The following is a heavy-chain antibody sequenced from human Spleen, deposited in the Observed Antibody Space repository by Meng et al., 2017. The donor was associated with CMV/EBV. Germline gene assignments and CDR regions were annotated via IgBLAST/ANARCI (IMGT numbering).Heavy chain of an antibody. CDR2: IYVRDSTG. Sequence: GESLKISCAASGFTFSNYAMSWVRQAPGKGLEWVSIIYVRDSTGYYADSVKGRFTISRDNPKNTLYLQMNSLRAGDTAVYYCSRDGGDHYFDYWGQGTLVTVSS. J-gene: IGHJ4*02. D-gene: IGHD3-16*01. CDR3: SRDGGDHYFDY. V-gene: IGHV3-23*03. CDR1: GFTFSNYA.